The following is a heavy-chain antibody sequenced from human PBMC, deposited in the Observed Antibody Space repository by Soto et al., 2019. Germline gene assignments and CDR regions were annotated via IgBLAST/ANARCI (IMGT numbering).Heavy chain of an antibody. CDR1: GYTFTSYY. J-gene: IGHJ6*02. CDR2: INPSGGST. D-gene: IGHD3-10*01. CDR3: ARAPGGSGSYRYGMDV. Sequence: ASVKVSCKASGYTFTSYYMHWVRQAPGQGLEWMGIINPSGGSTSYAQKFQGRVTMTRDTSTSTVYMELSSLRSEDTAVYYCARAPGGSGSYRYGMDVWGQGTTVPVSS. V-gene: IGHV1-46*01.